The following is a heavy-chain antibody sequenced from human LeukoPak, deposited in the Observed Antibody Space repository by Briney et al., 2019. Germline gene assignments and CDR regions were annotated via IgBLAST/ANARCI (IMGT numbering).Heavy chain of an antibody. J-gene: IGHJ6*02. Sequence: GGSLRLSCAASGFIFTGYFMSWVRQAPGKGLEWVASIKHDGSEKYYVDSVRGRFTISRDNTKNLLYLQMSSLRAEDTAVYYCARDYPVYDFWSGYYTGGPTRYGMDVWGQGTTVTVSS. V-gene: IGHV3-7*01. CDR3: ARDYPVYDFWSGYYTGGPTRYGMDV. CDR2: IKHDGSEK. D-gene: IGHD3-3*01. CDR1: GFIFTGYF.